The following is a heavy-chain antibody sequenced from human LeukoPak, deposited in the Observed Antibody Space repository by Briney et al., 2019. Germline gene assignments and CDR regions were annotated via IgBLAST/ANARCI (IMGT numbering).Heavy chain of an antibody. CDR2: IYPGDSDT. Sequence: GESLKISCKGSGYSFTSYWIGWVRQLPGKGLEWMGIIYPGDSDTRYSPSFQGQVTISADKSISTAYLQWSSLKASDTAMYYCARHRDAYYDSSGYFGYWGQGTLVTVSS. V-gene: IGHV5-51*01. CDR1: GYSFTSYW. J-gene: IGHJ4*02. CDR3: ARHRDAYYDSSGYFGY. D-gene: IGHD3-22*01.